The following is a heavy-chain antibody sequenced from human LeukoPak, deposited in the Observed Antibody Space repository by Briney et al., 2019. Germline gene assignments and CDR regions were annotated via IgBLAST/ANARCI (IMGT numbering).Heavy chain of an antibody. J-gene: IGHJ4*02. D-gene: IGHD1-26*01. CDR2: INSDGSIT. CDR1: GFTFSGYW. V-gene: IGHV3-74*01. Sequence: GGSLRLSCAASGFTFSGYWMHWVRQAPGKGLVWVSRINSDGSITTYADSVKGRFTISRDNAKNTFYLRMNSLRAEDTAVYYCARGTLGATSDYWGQGTLVTVSS. CDR3: ARGTLGATSDY.